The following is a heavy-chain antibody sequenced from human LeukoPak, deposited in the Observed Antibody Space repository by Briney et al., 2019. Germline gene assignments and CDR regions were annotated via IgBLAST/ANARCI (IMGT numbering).Heavy chain of an antibody. D-gene: IGHD2-2*01. CDR3: AREASPYQLLEGLVPSARYYYYGMDV. CDR1: GYTFTSYG. CDR2: ISAYNGNT. V-gene: IGHV1-18*01. J-gene: IGHJ6*02. Sequence: ASVKVSCTASGYTFTSYGISWVRQAPGQGLEWMGWISAYNGNTNYAQKLQGRVTMTTDTSTSTAYMELRSLRSDDTAVYYCAREASPYQLLEGLVPSARYYYYGMDVWGQGTTVTVSS.